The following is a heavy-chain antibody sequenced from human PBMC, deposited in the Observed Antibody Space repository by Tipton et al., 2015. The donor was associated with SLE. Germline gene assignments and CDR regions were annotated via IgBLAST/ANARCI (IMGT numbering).Heavy chain of an antibody. V-gene: IGHV3-21*01. D-gene: IGHD5-12*01. CDR3: ARDRGYSGYDYWY. CDR1: GFTFSSYS. CDR2: ISSSSSYI. J-gene: IGHJ4*02. Sequence: SLRLSCAASGFTFSSYSMNWVRQAPGKGLEWVSSISSSSSYIYYADSVKGRFTISRDNAKNSLYLQMNSLRAEDTAVYYCARDRGYSGYDYWYWGQGTLVTVSS.